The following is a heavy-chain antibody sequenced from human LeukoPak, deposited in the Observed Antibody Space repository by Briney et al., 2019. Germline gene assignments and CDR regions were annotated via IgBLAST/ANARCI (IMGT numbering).Heavy chain of an antibody. CDR3: ARSRIAAAGDLTRVPSDAFDI. D-gene: IGHD6-13*01. CDR2: IKQDGSEK. J-gene: IGHJ3*02. Sequence: GGSLRLSCAASGFTFSSYWMSWVRQAPGKGLEWVANIKQDGSEKYYVDSVKGRFTISRDNAKNTLYLQMNSLRAEDTAVYYCARSRIAAAGDLTRVPSDAFDIWGQGTMVTVSS. CDR1: GFTFSSYW. V-gene: IGHV3-7*01.